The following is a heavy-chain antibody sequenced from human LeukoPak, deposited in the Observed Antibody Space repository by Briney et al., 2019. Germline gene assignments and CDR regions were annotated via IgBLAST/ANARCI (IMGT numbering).Heavy chain of an antibody. V-gene: IGHV6-1*01. D-gene: IGHD2-2*01. CDR3: ARRLTQYDCFDP. CDR2: TYYRSTWYN. CDR1: GDSFSSNSVT. J-gene: IGHJ5*02. Sequence: QTLSLTCAISGDSFSSNSVTWNWIRQSPSRGLEWLGRTYYRSTWYNDYAVSVRGRITVNPDTSKNQFSLHLNSVTPEDTAVYYCARRLTQYDCFDPWGQGILVTVSS.